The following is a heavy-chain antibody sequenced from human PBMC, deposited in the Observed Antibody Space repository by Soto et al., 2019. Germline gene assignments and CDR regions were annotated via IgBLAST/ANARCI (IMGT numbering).Heavy chain of an antibody. V-gene: IGHV1-69*13. CDR2: IIPIFGTA. J-gene: IGHJ6*02. CDR3: ARELAATYCSGGSCSQYYYYYYGMDV. D-gene: IGHD2-15*01. CDR1: GGTFSSYA. Sequence: SVKVSCKASGGTFSSYAISWVRQAPGQGLEWMGGIIPIFGTANYAQKFQGRVTITADESTSTAYMELISLRSEDTAVYYCARELAATYCSGGSCSQYYYYYYGMDVWGQGTTVTVSS.